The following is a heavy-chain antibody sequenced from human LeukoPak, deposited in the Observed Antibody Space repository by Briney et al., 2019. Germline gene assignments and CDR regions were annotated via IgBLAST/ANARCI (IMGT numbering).Heavy chain of an antibody. Sequence: SETLSLTCTVSGGSISSGTYYWSWIRQPAGKGLEWIGRIYTSGNTNYNPSLKSRVTLSVDTSKNQFSLKLSSVTAADTAVYYCARAGEYSGYGCFDYWGQGTLVTVSS. CDR1: GGSISSGTYY. CDR2: IYTSGNT. CDR3: ARAGEYSGYGCFDY. D-gene: IGHD5-12*01. J-gene: IGHJ4*02. V-gene: IGHV4-61*02.